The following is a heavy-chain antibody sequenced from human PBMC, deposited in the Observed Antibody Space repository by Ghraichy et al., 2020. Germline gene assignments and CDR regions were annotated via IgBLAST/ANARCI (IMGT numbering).Heavy chain of an antibody. CDR3: ARQDYYAISGLGYYYMDV. D-gene: IGHD3/OR15-3a*01. CDR2: IYHSGST. Sequence: SKTLSLTCAVSGGSISSGGYSWSWIRQPPGKGLEWIGYIYHSGSTYYNPSLKSRVTISVDRSKNQFSLKLSSVTAADTAVYYCARQDYYAISGLGYYYMDVWGKGTTVTVSS. J-gene: IGHJ6*03. V-gene: IGHV4-30-2*01. CDR1: GGSISSGGYS.